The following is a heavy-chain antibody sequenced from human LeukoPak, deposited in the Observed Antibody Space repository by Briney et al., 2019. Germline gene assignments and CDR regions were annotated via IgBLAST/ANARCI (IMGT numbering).Heavy chain of an antibody. CDR3: AREARLYYYDSTGYSEFDS. D-gene: IGHD3-22*01. V-gene: IGHV4-38-2*02. J-gene: IGHJ4*02. Sequence: SETLSLTCTVSGYSITGGYYWGWIRQPPGKGLEWIGSIHHSGSTYYNPSLKSRVTISVDTSNNQLSLKLSSVTAADTAVYYCAREARLYYYDSTGYSEFDSWGQGTLVTVSS. CDR1: GYSITGGYY. CDR2: IHHSGST.